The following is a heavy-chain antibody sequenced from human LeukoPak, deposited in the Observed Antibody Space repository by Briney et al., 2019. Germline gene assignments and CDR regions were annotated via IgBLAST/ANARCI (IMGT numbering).Heavy chain of an antibody. CDR1: GGSISSYY. Sequence: SETLSLTCTVSGGSISSYYWSWIRQPPGKGLEWIGRIYTSGSTNYNPSLKSRVTISVDTSKNQFSLKLSSVTAADTAVYYCARVSLSGPMYYYGSGSYPPGEWGQGTLVTVSS. CDR3: ARVSLSGPMYYYGSGSYPPGE. D-gene: IGHD3-10*01. CDR2: IYTSGST. V-gene: IGHV4-4*08. J-gene: IGHJ4*02.